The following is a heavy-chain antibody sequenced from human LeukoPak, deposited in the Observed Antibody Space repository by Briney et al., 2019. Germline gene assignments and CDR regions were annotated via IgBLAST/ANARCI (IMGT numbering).Heavy chain of an antibody. Sequence: GGSLRPSWAAPGFPFSSYAMSWVRQAPGKGLEWVSAISGSGGSTYYADSVKGRFTISRDNSKNTLYLQMNSLRAEDTAVYYCAKEGADSVVVPAAENWFDPWGQGTLVTVSS. J-gene: IGHJ5*02. D-gene: IGHD2-2*01. CDR3: AKEGADSVVVPAAENWFDP. CDR1: GFPFSSYA. V-gene: IGHV3-23*01. CDR2: ISGSGGST.